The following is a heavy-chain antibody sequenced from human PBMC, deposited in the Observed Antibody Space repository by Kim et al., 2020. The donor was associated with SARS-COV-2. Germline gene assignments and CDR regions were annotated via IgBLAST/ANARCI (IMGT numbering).Heavy chain of an antibody. D-gene: IGHD6-19*01. CDR3: ARDRQRAGTGVDY. V-gene: IGHV6-1*01. J-gene: IGHJ4*02. Sequence: SALTVKRRITLNPDKSKNQFSLQLNSVTPEDTAVYYCARDRQRAGTGVDYWGQGTLVTVSS.